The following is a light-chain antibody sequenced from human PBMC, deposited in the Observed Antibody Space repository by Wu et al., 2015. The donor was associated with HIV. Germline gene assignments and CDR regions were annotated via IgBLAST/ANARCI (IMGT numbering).Light chain of an antibody. CDR1: QSIQKP. CDR2: AAS. J-gene: IGKJ2*01. Sequence: LSAXVEDRVTITCRASQSIQKPFKLVSNRRQEKPLKLLIYAASTLQSGVPSKFSGSGSGTEFTLTVSSLQPEDFAVYYCQQSYSTPYTFGPGTKVEIK. V-gene: IGKV1-39*01. CDR3: QQSYSTPYT.